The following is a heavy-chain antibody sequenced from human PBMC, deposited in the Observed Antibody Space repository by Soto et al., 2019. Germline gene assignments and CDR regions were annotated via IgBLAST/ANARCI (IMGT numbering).Heavy chain of an antibody. CDR3: SATRPHYRDY. J-gene: IGHJ4*02. CDR2: IYYSGST. V-gene: IGHV4-30-4*01. CDR1: GSAIGKGAYY. D-gene: IGHD2-2*01. Sequence: TLSDTGSGSGSAIGKGAYYWGWIRQPPGKGLEWIGYIYYSGSTYYNPSLKSRVTISVDTSKNQFSLKLSSVTVADTAVYYCSATRPHYRDYWGQGTPVTVFS.